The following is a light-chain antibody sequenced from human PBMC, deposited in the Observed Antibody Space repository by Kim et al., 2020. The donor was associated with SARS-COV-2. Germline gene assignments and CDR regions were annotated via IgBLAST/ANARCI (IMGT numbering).Light chain of an antibody. CDR3: QSCDSSLSGSWV. J-gene: IGLJ3*02. Sequence: ATSACNARSSNMVADHCVHWDQKRPGTAPNIVLYGNSNRRSVVPDRFSGSQSGTSAALAITGLQAEDEAVYYCQSCDSSLSGSWVFGGGTQLTVL. V-gene: IGLV1-40*01. CDR1: SSNMVADHC. CDR2: GNS.